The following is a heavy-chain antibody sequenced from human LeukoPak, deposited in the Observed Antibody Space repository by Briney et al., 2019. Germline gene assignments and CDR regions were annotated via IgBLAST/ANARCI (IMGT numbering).Heavy chain of an antibody. Sequence: PGGSLRLSCAASGFTFSNSAMSWVRQAPGKGLELVSTRSGSGITTYYADSVQGRFTISRDNSKNTLYLQMNRLRAEDTAVYYCAKGIYSSGWSYFDYWGHGTLVTVSS. J-gene: IGHJ4*01. V-gene: IGHV3-23*01. CDR1: GFTFSNSA. CDR3: AKGIYSSGWSYFDY. CDR2: RSGSGITT. D-gene: IGHD6-19*01.